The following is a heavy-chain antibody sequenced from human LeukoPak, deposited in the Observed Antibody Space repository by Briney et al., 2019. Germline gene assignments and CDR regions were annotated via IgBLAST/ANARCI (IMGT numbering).Heavy chain of an antibody. CDR2: IYYSGST. CDR3: ARFNCSSTSCYSGGMTFIDY. V-gene: IGHV4-39*07. Sequence: SETLSLTCTVSGGSISSSSYYWGWIRQPPGKGLEWIGSIYYSGSTYYNPSLKSRVTISVDTSKNQFSLRLSSVTAADTAVYYCARFNCSSTSCYSGGMTFIDYWGQGTLVTVSS. J-gene: IGHJ4*02. CDR1: GGSISSSSYY. D-gene: IGHD2-2*02.